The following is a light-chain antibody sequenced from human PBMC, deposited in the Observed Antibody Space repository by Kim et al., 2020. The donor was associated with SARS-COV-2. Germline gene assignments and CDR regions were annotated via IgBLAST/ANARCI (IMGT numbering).Light chain of an antibody. CDR3: QAWDSSTL. J-gene: IGLJ2*01. V-gene: IGLV3-1*01. CDR1: KLGDKY. CDR2: QDS. Sequence: SYELTQPPSASVSPGQTASITCSGDKLGDKYACWYQQKPGQSPVLVIYQDSKRPSGIPERFSGSNSGNTATLTISGTQAMDEADYYCQAWDSSTLFGGGT.